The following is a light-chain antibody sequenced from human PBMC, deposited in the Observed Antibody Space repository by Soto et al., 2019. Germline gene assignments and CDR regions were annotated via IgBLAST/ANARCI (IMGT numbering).Light chain of an antibody. CDR3: HQRSSWPRT. V-gene: IGKV3-11*01. CDR1: QSVGSY. Sequence: EILFKKSPATLSFYAGARADLSGRASQSVGSYVDWHQQKPGQAPRLLIYGASNRATGIPARFSGSGSGTDFTLTISSLEPEDFAVYYCHQRSSWPRTCGKGTKVDIK. J-gene: IGKJ1*01. CDR2: GAS.